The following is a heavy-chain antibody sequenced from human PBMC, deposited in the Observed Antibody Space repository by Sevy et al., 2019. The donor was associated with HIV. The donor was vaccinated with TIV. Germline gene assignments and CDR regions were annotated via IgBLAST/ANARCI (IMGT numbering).Heavy chain of an antibody. D-gene: IGHD3-22*01. Sequence: SETLSLTCAVYGGSFSGYYWSWIRQPPGKGLEWIGEINHSGSTNYNPSLKSRVTISVDTSKNQFSLKLSSVTAAETAVYYCARVSRDYYYDSSGYYWVFDYWGQGTLVTVSS. V-gene: IGHV4-34*01. CDR2: INHSGST. CDR1: GGSFSGYY. J-gene: IGHJ4*02. CDR3: ARVSRDYYYDSSGYYWVFDY.